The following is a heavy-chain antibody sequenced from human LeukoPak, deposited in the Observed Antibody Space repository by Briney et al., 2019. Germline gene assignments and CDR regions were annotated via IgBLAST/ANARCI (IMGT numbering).Heavy chain of an antibody. CDR2: LHSDGSST. V-gene: IGHV3-74*01. Sequence: HPGGSLRLSCRASGFTVSNYWMHWVRQAPGKGLVWVSRLHSDGSSTSYGDSVKGRFTISRDNANNTLYLQMNSLRAEDTAVYYCARSGWPYYFDHWGQGTLVTVSS. CDR3: ARSGWPYYFDH. J-gene: IGHJ4*02. CDR1: GFTVSNYW. D-gene: IGHD3-22*01.